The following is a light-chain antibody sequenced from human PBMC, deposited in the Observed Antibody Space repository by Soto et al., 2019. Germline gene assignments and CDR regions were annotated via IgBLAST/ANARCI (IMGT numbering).Light chain of an antibody. CDR2: DAS. V-gene: IGKV1-5*01. Sequence: DIQMSQSPSTLSACVRDRVTITCRASQSISSWLAWYQQKPGKAPKLLIYDASSLESGVPSRFSGSGSGTEFTLTISSLQPDDFATYYCQQYNSYSQTFGQGTQVDI. J-gene: IGKJ1*01. CDR1: QSISSW. CDR3: QQYNSYSQT.